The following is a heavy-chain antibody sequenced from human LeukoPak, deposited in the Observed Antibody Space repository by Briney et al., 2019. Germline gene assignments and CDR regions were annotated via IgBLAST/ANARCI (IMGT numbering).Heavy chain of an antibody. CDR3: ARHTVTRGSNYVYVFDY. Sequence: SETLSLTCTVSGGSISGSSYSWGWIRQPPGKGLEWIGTIYYRGNTYSNPSLKSRVTISVDTSENHFSLRLSSVTAADTAMYYCARHTVTRGSNYVYVFDYWGQGTLATVSS. CDR1: GGSISGSSYS. CDR2: IYYRGNT. D-gene: IGHD5-18*01. J-gene: IGHJ4*02. V-gene: IGHV4-39*01.